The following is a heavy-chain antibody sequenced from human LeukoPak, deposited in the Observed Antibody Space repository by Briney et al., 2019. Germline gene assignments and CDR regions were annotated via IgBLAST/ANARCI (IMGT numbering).Heavy chain of an antibody. CDR1: GGTFSSYA. CDR2: IIPIPGIA. CDR3: ARSSPYYYDSSGYYNYYYYGMDV. V-gene: IGHV1-69*04. J-gene: IGHJ6*02. Sequence: SVKVSCKASGGTFSSYAISWVRQAPGQGLEWMGRIIPIPGIANYAQKFQGRVTITADKSTSTAYMELSSLRSEDTAVYYCARSSPYYYDSSGYYNYYYYGMDVWGQGTTVTVSS. D-gene: IGHD3-22*01.